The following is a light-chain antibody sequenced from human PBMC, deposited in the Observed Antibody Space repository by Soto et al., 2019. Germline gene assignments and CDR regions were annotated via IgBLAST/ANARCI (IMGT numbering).Light chain of an antibody. CDR2: EVS. J-gene: IGLJ1*01. V-gene: IGLV2-14*03. Sequence: QSALTQPASVSGSPGQSITISCTGTSSDVGGYNYVSWYQQHPGKAPKLMIYEVSNRPSGVSNLFSGSKSGNTASLTISELQAEDDADYYCTSYTTSCTHVFGDGTKRTVL. CDR3: TSYTTSCTHV. CDR1: SSDVGGYNY.